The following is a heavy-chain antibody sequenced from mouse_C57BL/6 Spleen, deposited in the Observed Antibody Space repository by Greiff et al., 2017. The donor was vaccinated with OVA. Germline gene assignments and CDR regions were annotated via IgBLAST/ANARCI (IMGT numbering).Heavy chain of an antibody. CDR2: ISYDGSN. V-gene: IGHV3-6*01. CDR3: ARPHSNGDWYFDV. Sequence: EVQLQQSGPGLVKPSQSLSLTCSVTGYSITSGYYWNWIRQFPGNKLEWMGYISYDGSNNYNPSLKNRISITRDTSKNQFFLKLNSVTTEDTATYYCARPHSNGDWYFDVWGTGTTVTVSS. CDR1: GYSITSGYY. J-gene: IGHJ1*03. D-gene: IGHD2-5*01.